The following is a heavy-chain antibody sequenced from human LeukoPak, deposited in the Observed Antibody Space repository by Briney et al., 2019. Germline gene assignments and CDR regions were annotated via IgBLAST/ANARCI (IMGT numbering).Heavy chain of an antibody. J-gene: IGHJ4*02. CDR1: GGSFNGYY. V-gene: IGHV4-34*01. Sequence: SETLSLTCAVYGGSFNGYYWSWIRQPPGKGLEWIGEINHSGSTNYNPSLKSRVTISVDTSKNQFSLKLSSVTAADTAVYYCARIYSGSWYRPFDYWGQGTLVTVSS. CDR2: INHSGST. CDR3: ARIYSGSWYRPFDY. D-gene: IGHD6-13*01.